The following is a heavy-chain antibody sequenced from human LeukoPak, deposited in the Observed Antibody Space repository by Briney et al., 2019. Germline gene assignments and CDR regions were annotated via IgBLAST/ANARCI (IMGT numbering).Heavy chain of an antibody. J-gene: IGHJ5*02. V-gene: IGHV4-34*01. CDR1: GGSFSGYY. CDR2: INHSGST. CDR3: ARVEARGFDP. Sequence: SETLPLTCAVYGGSFSGYYWSWIRQSPGKGLEWIGEINHSGSTNYNPSLKSRVTISVDTSKNQFSLKLSSVTAADTAVYYCARVEARGFDPWGQGTLVTVSS. D-gene: IGHD3-10*01.